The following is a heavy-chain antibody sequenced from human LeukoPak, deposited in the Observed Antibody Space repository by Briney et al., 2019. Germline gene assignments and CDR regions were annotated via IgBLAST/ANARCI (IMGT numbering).Heavy chain of an antibody. D-gene: IGHD3-10*01. CDR1: GWSFSGYY. CDR2: INYSGST. V-gene: IGHV4-34*01. CDR3: ATTSGY. J-gene: IGHJ4*02. Sequence: SETLSLTCAVYGWSFSGYYWYWIRQPPGKGLEWIGEINYSGSTNYNPSLKSRVTISADTSKNQFSLKMSPVTAADTAVYYCATTSGYWGQGTLVTVSS.